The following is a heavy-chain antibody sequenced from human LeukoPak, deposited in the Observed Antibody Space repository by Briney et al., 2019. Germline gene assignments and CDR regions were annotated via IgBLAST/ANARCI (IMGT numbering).Heavy chain of an antibody. CDR1: GFAFNKYW. J-gene: IGHJ4*02. CDR3: AKGTRWFGELLCYFDY. Sequence: GGSLRLSCAASGFAFNKYWMSWVRQAPGKGLEWVANIRQDGSEKYCVDSVKGRFTISRDNAKNSLYLQMNSLRAEDTAVYYCAKGTRWFGELLCYFDYWGQGTLVTVSS. CDR2: IRQDGSEK. V-gene: IGHV3-7*03. D-gene: IGHD3-10*01.